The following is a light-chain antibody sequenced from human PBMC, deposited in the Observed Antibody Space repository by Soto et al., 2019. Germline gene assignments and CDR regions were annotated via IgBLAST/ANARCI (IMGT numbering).Light chain of an antibody. CDR2: AAS. Sequence: IVMTQSPVTLSAPPGGRVIVSCRASQDVSSHVAWYQQRPGQAPRLLINAASIRATDTPDRFSGSGSGTDFTLTISRLQSEDFAVYYCQQRYNWPLTFGGGTKVDIK. CDR1: QDVSSH. CDR3: QQRYNWPLT. V-gene: IGKV3-15*01. J-gene: IGKJ4*01.